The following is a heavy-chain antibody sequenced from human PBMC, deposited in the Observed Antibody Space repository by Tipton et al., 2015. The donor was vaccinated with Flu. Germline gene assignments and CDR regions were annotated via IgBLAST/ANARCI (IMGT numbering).Heavy chain of an antibody. CDR3: ARLGQWLDEFDY. CDR1: GFTFSSYE. J-gene: IGHJ4*02. CDR2: ISSSGSTI. V-gene: IGHV3-48*03. D-gene: IGHD3-22*01. Sequence: SLRLSCAASGFTFSSYEMNWVRQAPGKGLEWASYISSSGSTIYYADSVKGRFTISRDNAKNSLYLQMNSLRAEDTAVYYCARLGQWLDEFDYWGQGTLVTVSS.